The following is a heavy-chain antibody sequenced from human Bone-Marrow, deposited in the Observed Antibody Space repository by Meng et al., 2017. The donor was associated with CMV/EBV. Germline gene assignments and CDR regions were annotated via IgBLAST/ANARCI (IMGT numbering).Heavy chain of an antibody. D-gene: IGHD6-19*01. CDR3: ARGVWDNSGWAYFDY. CDR2: VYYSGST. V-gene: IGHV4-59*01. Sequence: QVQLQESGPGLVKPSETLSLTCPVSSGSISSYYWSWIRHSPGKGLEWIGYVYYSGSTNYNRSLKSRVTMSVDTSKKQFSLNLSSVTAADTAVYYCARGVWDNSGWAYFDYWGQGTLVTVSS. CDR1: SGSISSYY. J-gene: IGHJ4*02.